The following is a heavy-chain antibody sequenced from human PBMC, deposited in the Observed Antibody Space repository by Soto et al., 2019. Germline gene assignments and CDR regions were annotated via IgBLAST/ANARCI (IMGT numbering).Heavy chain of an antibody. CDR3: ARGPNYHWFDP. CDR1: GFTFSSYE. V-gene: IGHV3-48*03. Sequence: PVGSLRLSCAASGFTFSSYEMNWVRQAPGKGLEWVSYISSSGSTIYYADSVKGRFTISRDNAKNSLYLQMNSLRAEDTAVYYCARGPNYHWFDPWGQGTLVTVSS. D-gene: IGHD3-10*01. J-gene: IGHJ5*02. CDR2: ISSSGSTI.